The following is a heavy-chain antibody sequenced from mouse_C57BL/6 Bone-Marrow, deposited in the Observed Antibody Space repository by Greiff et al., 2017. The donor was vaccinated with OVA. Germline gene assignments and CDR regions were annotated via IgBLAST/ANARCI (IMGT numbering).Heavy chain of an antibody. CDR2: IYPGDGDT. CDR3: ANYYDGRSPSYWYCDV. V-gene: IGHV1-80*01. D-gene: IGHD1-1*01. J-gene: IGHJ1*03. Sequence: QVQLQQSGAELVKPGASVKISCKASGYAFSSYWMNWVKQRPGKGLEWIGQIYPGDGDTNYNGKFKGKATLPADKSSSTAYMQLSSLTSEDSAVYFWANYYDGRSPSYWYCDVWGTGTTVIVSS. CDR1: GYAFSSYW.